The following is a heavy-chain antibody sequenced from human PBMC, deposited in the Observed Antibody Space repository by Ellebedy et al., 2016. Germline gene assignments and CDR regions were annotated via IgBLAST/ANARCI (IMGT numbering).Heavy chain of an antibody. J-gene: IGHJ4*02. CDR3: ARDPGGQTIFGVVIPYYFDY. CDR2: ISSSSSYI. CDR1: GFTFSSYS. V-gene: IGHV3-21*01. D-gene: IGHD3-3*01. Sequence: GGSLRLSXAASGFTFSSYSMNWVRQAPGKGLEWVSSISSSSSYIYYADSVKGRFTISRDNAKNSLYLQMNSLRAEDTAVYYCARDPGGQTIFGVVIPYYFDYWGQGTLVTVSS.